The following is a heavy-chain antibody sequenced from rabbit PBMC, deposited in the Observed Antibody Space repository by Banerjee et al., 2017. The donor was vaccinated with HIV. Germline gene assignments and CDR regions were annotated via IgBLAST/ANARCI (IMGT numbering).Heavy chain of an antibody. CDR1: GIDFSSYG. CDR2: IYTGVSGST. D-gene: IGHD4-2*01. J-gene: IGHJ6*01. CDR3: ARGGSTWGVRYFFDL. Sequence: QSLEESGGDLVKPEGSLTLTCKASGIDFSSYGISWVRQAPGKGLEWIACIYTGVSGSTHYASWAKGRFTISKPSSTTVTLQMTSLTAADTATYFCARGGSTWGVRYFFDLWGPGTLVTVS. V-gene: IGHV1S40*01.